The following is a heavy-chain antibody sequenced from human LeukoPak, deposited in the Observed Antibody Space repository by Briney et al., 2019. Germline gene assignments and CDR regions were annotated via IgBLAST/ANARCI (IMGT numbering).Heavy chain of an antibody. CDR1: GFTFKNYD. CDR3: AKGREGSDALYR. Sequence: GGSLRLSCAASGFTFKNYDMNGVRQAPGKGLEWVSAITGSGGSTYYADSVKGRFTISRDNSENTLYLQMNSLRAEATAVYYCAKGREGSDALYRGGQGTMVTVSS. CDR2: ITGSGGST. V-gene: IGHV3-23*01. D-gene: IGHD1-26*01. J-gene: IGHJ3*02.